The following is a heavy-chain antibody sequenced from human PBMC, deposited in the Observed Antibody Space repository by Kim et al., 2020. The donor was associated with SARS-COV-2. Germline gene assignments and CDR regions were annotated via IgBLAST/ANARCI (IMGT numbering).Heavy chain of an antibody. J-gene: IGHJ4*02. CDR2: ITYDGSTK. Sequence: GGSLRLSCAASGFTFSSYGMHWVRQAPGKGLEWVADITYDGSTKYYADSVKGRFTISRDNSKNTLYLQMNSLRAEDTAVYYCAKDRAMVDYWGQGTLVTVSS. V-gene: IGHV3-30*18. D-gene: IGHD5-18*01. CDR3: AKDRAMVDY. CDR1: GFTFSSYG.